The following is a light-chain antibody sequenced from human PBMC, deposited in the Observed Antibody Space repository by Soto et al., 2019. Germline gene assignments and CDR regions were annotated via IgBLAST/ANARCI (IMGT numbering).Light chain of an antibody. CDR1: QSVSSN. J-gene: IGKJ5*01. V-gene: IGKV3-11*01. CDR2: DAS. Sequence: EIVMTQSPATLSLSPGPTAARSCRASQSVSSNLAWYQQKPGQAPRLLIYDASNRATGIPARFSGSGSGTDFTLTISSLEPEDFAVYYCQKRSSWPITFGQGTRREIK. CDR3: QKRSSWPIT.